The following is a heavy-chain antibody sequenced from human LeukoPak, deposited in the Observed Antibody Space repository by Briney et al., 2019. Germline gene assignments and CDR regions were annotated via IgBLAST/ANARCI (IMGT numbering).Heavy chain of an antibody. V-gene: IGHV1-69*04. CDR1: GGTFSSYA. D-gene: IGHD6-19*01. Sequence: ASVKVSCKASGGTFSSYAISWVRQAPGQGLEWMGRIIPILGIANYAQKFQGRVTITADKSTSTAYMELSSLRSEDTAVYYCARGESRQWLVRVRYWYFDLWGRGILVTVSS. J-gene: IGHJ2*01. CDR2: IIPILGIA. CDR3: ARGESRQWLVRVRYWYFDL.